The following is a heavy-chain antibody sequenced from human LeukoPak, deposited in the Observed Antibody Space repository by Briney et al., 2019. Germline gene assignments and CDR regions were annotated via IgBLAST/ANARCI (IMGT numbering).Heavy chain of an antibody. CDR2: INPNSGGT. V-gene: IGHV1-2*06. CDR1: GYTFTGYY. CDR3: ARDRGYCSGGSCYKTLGY. D-gene: IGHD2-15*01. J-gene: IGHJ4*02. Sequence: ASVKVSCKAFGYTFTGYYMHWVRQAPGQGLEWMGRINPNSGGTNYAQKFQGRVTMTRATSISTAYMELSRLRSDDTAVYYCARDRGYCSGGSCYKTLGYWGQGTLVTVSS.